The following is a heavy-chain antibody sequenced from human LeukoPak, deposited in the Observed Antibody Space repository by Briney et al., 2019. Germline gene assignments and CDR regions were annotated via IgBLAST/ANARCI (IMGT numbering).Heavy chain of an antibody. D-gene: IGHD4-17*01. J-gene: IGHJ3*02. Sequence: ASVKVSCKASGYTFTSYGISWVRQAPGQGLEWMGWISAYNGNTNYAQKLQGRVTMTTDTSTSTAYMELRSLRSDDTAVYYCARGIVGDYGDYEGVFDIWGQGTMVTVSS. CDR2: ISAYNGNT. CDR3: ARGIVGDYGDYEGVFDI. V-gene: IGHV1-18*01. CDR1: GYTFTSYG.